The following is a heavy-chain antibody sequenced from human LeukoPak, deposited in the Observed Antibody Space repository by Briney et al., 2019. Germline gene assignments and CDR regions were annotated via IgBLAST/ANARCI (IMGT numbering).Heavy chain of an antibody. CDR3: ARDEAVAGPYYFDF. Sequence: GGSLRLSCAASGFTFSSYSMNWVRQAPGKGLEWVSSISSSSGYIYYADSVKGRFTTSRDNAKNSLYLQMNSLRAEDTAAYYCARDEAVAGPYYFDFWGQGTLVTVSS. D-gene: IGHD6-19*01. V-gene: IGHV3-21*01. J-gene: IGHJ4*02. CDR2: ISSSSGYI. CDR1: GFTFSSYS.